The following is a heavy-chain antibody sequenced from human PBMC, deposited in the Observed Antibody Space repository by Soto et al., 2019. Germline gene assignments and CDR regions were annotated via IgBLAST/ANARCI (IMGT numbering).Heavy chain of an antibody. CDR3: VKGGWLDD. V-gene: IGHV3-23*01. CDR2: ITGKSGNT. Sequence: PGGSLRLSCVASGFTFRTYDMTWVRQAPGKGLEWVSVITGKSGNTDYYADSVKGRFTISRDNSKSTVYLQMNSLRAEDTAVYYCVKGGWLDDWGHGALVTVSS. CDR1: GFTFRTYD. J-gene: IGHJ5*01.